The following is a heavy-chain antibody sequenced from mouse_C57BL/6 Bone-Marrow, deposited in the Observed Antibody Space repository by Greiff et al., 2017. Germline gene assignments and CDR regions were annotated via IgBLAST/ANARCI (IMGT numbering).Heavy chain of an antibody. CDR3: ARGGGRYAMDY. J-gene: IGHJ4*01. V-gene: IGHV1-61*01. CDR2: IYPSDSET. CDR1: GYTFTSYW. Sequence: QVQLQQPGAELVRPGSSVKLSCKASGYTFTSYWMDWVKQRPGQGLEWIGNIYPSDSETHYNQKFKDKATLTVDKSSSTAYMQLSSLTSEDSAVYYCARGGGRYAMDYWGQGTSVTVSS. D-gene: IGHD1-1*02.